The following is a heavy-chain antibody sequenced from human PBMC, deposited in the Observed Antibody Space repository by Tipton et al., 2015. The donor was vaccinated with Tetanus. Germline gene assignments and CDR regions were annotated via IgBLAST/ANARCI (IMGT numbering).Heavy chain of an antibody. J-gene: IGHJ4*02. D-gene: IGHD1-14*01. CDR3: ARAPYRNQNQVWYFDY. CDR1: GITFSSFA. V-gene: IGHV3-23*01. CDR2: ISGSGDKT. Sequence: GSLRLSCAASGITFSSFAMSWARQAPGKGLEWVSGISGSGDKTYYADSVKGRFTISRDNSKNTLFLQMNSPGADDTALYYCARAPYRNQNQVWYFDYWGRGALVTVSS.